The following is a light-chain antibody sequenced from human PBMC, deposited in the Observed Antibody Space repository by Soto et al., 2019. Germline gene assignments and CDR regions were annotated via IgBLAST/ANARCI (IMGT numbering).Light chain of an antibody. J-gene: IGKJ2*01. CDR3: QQYGSSPPYT. Sequence: EIVLTQSPGILSLSPGERATLSCRASQSVSRNYLAWYQQKPGQAPRLLIYGASSRATGIPDRFSGSGSGTDFTLTISRLEPEDFAVYYCQQYGSSPPYTFGQGTKLDIK. CDR2: GAS. CDR1: QSVSRNY. V-gene: IGKV3-20*01.